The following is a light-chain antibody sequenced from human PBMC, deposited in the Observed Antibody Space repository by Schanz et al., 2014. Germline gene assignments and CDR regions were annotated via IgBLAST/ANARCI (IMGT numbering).Light chain of an antibody. V-gene: IGKV3-20*01. J-gene: IGKJ4*01. CDR2: GAS. Sequence: EIALTQSPGTLPLSPGERATLSCRASQSGSDSFLAWYQQKPGQGPRLLIYGASSRATGIPDRFSGSGSGTDFTLAISRLEPEDFAVYYCQQYASSPPTFGGGTK. CDR1: QSGSDSF. CDR3: QQYASSPPT.